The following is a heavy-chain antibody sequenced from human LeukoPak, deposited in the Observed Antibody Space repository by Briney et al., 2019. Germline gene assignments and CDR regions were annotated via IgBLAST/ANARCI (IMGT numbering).Heavy chain of an antibody. V-gene: IGHV1-8*03. Sequence: ASVKVSCKASGYTFTSYDINWVRQATGQGLEWMGWMNPNSGNTGYAQKLQGRVTITRNTSISTAYMELSSLRSEDTAVYYCARSGYCSGGSCYWGHYYYYYYMDVWGKGTTVTVSS. CDR2: MNPNSGNT. D-gene: IGHD2-15*01. CDR3: ARSGYCSGGSCYWGHYYYYYYMDV. CDR1: GYTFTSYD. J-gene: IGHJ6*03.